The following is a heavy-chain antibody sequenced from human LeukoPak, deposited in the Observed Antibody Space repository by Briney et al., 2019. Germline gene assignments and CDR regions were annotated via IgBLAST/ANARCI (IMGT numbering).Heavy chain of an antibody. CDR3: AEVIGEQWLASLDY. CDR2: ISGSGGST. J-gene: IGHJ4*02. CDR1: GFTFSSYA. V-gene: IGHV3-23*01. D-gene: IGHD6-19*01. Sequence: GGSLRLSCAASGFTFSSYAMSWVRQAPGKGLEWVSDISGSGGSTYYADSVKGRFTISRDKSKNTPYLQMNSLRVDDTAVYYCAEVIGEQWLASLDYWGQGTLVTVSS.